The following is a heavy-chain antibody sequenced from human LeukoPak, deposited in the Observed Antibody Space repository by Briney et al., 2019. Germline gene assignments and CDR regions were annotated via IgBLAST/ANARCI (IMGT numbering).Heavy chain of an antibody. J-gene: IGHJ4*02. D-gene: IGHD1-26*01. CDR3: VKGEFSGGSYI. Sequence: ASVKVSCKASGYSFTNYAIHWVRQAPGQGLQWLGWISAGSGNTKSSQKFQARVTITRDTSASTVYMQLSSLTSEDTAVYYCVKGEFSGGSYIWGQGTLVTVSS. CDR2: ISAGSGNT. V-gene: IGHV1-3*01. CDR1: GYSFTNYA.